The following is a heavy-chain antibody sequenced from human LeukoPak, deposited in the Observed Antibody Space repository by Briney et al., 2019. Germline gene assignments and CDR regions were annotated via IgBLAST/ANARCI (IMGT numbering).Heavy chain of an antibody. CDR3: ARDVSGHPPNDLDY. Sequence: GGSLRLSCAASGFTFSTYGMHWVRQAPGKGLEYVSAIRSDGGSTHYADSVKGRFTITRDNAKSTLYLQMGSLRAEDMAVYYCARDVSGHPPNDLDYWGQGTLVTVSS. J-gene: IGHJ4*02. CDR2: IRSDGGST. D-gene: IGHD2-15*01. V-gene: IGHV3-64*02. CDR1: GFTFSTYG.